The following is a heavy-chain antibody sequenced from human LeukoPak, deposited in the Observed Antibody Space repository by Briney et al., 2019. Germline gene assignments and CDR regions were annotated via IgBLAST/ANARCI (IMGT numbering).Heavy chain of an antibody. CDR2: IIPIFGTA. J-gene: IGHJ4*02. CDR3: ARAEYCSSTSCYRVRFDY. V-gene: IGHV1-69*06. CDR1: GGTFSSYA. D-gene: IGHD2-2*02. Sequence: ASVKVSCKASGGTFSSYAISWVRQAPGQGLEWMGGIIPIFGTANYAQKFQGRVTITADKSTSTAYMELSSLRSEDTAVYYCARAEYCSSTSCYRVRFDYWGQGTLVTVSS.